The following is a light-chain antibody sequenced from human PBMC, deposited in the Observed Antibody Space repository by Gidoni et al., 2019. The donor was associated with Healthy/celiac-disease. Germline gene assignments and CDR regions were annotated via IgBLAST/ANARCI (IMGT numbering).Light chain of an antibody. Sequence: EIVLTQSPATLSLSPGERATPSCRASQSVSSYLAWSQQKPGQAPRLLIYDASNRATGIPARFSGSGSGTVFTLTISSREPEDCAVYYCHQRSNWPLTFXGXTKVEIK. J-gene: IGKJ4*01. V-gene: IGKV3-11*01. CDR2: DAS. CDR3: HQRSNWPLT. CDR1: QSVSSY.